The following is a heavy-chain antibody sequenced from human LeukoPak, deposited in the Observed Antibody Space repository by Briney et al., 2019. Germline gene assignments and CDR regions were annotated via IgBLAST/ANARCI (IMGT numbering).Heavy chain of an antibody. CDR3: ASYYCSGGSCQGFDY. V-gene: IGHV3-21*01. CDR2: ISSSSSYI. D-gene: IGHD2-15*01. J-gene: IGHJ4*02. Sequence: GGSLRLSCAASGFTFSSYSMNWVRQAPGKGLEWVSSISSSSSYIYYADPVKGRFTISRDNAKNSLYLQMNSLRAEDTAVYYCASYYCSGGSCQGFDYWGQGTLVTVSS. CDR1: GFTFSSYS.